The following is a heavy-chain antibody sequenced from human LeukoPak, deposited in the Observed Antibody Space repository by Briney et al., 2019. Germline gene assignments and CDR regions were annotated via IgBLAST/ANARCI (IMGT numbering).Heavy chain of an antibody. J-gene: IGHJ5*02. CDR1: GGSISSSSYY. V-gene: IGHV4-39*01. Sequence: ASETLSPTCTVSGGSISSSSYYWGWIRQPPGKGLEWIGSIYYSGSTYYNPSLKSRVTISVDTSKNQFSLKLSSVTAADTAVYYCARLGSNPTPNWFDPWGQGTLVTVS. CDR2: IYYSGST. CDR3: ARLGSNPTPNWFDP. D-gene: IGHD3-10*01.